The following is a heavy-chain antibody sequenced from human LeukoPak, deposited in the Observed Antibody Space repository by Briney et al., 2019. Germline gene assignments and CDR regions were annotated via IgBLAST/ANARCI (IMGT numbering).Heavy chain of an antibody. Sequence: GGSLRLSCAASGFTFDDYAMHWVRQAPGKGLEWVSGISWISGSIGYADSVKGRFTISRDNAKNSLYLQMNSLRAEDTALYYCAKALLNGYGPELFDYWGQGTLVTVSS. CDR3: AKALLNGYGPELFDY. CDR2: ISWISGSI. J-gene: IGHJ4*02. CDR1: GFTFDDYA. V-gene: IGHV3-9*01. D-gene: IGHD3-9*01.